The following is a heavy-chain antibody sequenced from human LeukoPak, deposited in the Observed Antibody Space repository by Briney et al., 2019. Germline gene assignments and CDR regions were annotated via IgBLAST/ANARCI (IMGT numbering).Heavy chain of an antibody. CDR1: GYTFTAHY. D-gene: IGHD3-22*01. Sequence: ASVKVSCKASGYTFTAHYMHWVRQAPGQGPEWTGWVNPKSGGTKYAERLQGRVTMTRDTSTSTVYMDLTNLRSDDTAVYYCARDTYYDSSGGNAVDIWGQGTVVTVSS. CDR3: ARDTYYDSSGGNAVDI. J-gene: IGHJ3*02. V-gene: IGHV1-2*02. CDR2: VNPKSGGT.